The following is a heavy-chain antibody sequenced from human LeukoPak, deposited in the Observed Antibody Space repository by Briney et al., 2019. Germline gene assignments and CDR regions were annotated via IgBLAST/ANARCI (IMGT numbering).Heavy chain of an antibody. D-gene: IGHD6-13*01. Sequence: GGSLRLSCAASGFTFDYYAMHWVRQAPGKGLEWVSGISWNSGSIGYADSVKGRFTISRDNAKNSLYLQMNSLRAEDTALYYCAKPNSSSWYDAFDVCGQGTKVTVSS. CDR2: ISWNSGSI. CDR3: AKPNSSSWYDAFDV. J-gene: IGHJ3*01. V-gene: IGHV3-9*01. CDR1: GFTFDYYA.